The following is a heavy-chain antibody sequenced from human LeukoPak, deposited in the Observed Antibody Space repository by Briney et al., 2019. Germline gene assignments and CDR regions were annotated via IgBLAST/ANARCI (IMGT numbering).Heavy chain of an antibody. J-gene: IGHJ5*02. V-gene: IGHV1-2*02. Sequence: ASVKVSCKASGYTFTGYYMHWVRQAPGQGLEWMGWINPNSGGTNYAQKFQGRVTMTRDTSISTAYMELSRLRSDDTAVYYCAREGLDIVVVPAARRFDPWGQGTLVTVSS. CDR2: INPNSGGT. CDR3: AREGLDIVVVPAARRFDP. D-gene: IGHD2-2*01. CDR1: GYTFTGYY.